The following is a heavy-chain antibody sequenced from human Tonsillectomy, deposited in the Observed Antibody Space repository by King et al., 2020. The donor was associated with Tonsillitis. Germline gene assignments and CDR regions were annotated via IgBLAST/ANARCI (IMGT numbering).Heavy chain of an antibody. J-gene: IGHJ5*02. CDR1: GLYFNTYG. CDR2: ISYAGNRL. V-gene: IGHV3-33*01. D-gene: IGHD2-8*01. Sequence: VQLVESGGGVVQPGRSLGLSCASSGLYFNTYGMHWVRQAPGKGLEWVAFISYAGNRLFYEDSVKGRLTISRDNSKNTLSLQMNSLRPEDTAVYYCARDRVWDTNTCYNWFDPWGQGTLVTVSS. CDR3: ARDRVWDTNTCYNWFDP.